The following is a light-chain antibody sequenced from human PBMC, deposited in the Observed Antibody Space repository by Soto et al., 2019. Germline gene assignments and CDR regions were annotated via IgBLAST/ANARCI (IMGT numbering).Light chain of an antibody. V-gene: IGKV1-5*01. Sequence: DIQMTQSPSTLSASVGDRVTITCRASQSISTWLAWYQQKPGKAPKLLIYAASSLQSGVPSRFSGSGSGTQFTLTISSLHPDDFAIYYCQQYNTYSYTFGQGTKLEIK. CDR3: QQYNTYSYT. CDR1: QSISTW. CDR2: AAS. J-gene: IGKJ2*01.